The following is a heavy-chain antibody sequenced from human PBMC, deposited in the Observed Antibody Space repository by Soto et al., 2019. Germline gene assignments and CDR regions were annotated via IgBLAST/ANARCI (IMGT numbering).Heavy chain of an antibody. Sequence: QVQLVQSGAEVKKPGSSVRVSCKASGGTFSSYPIGWVRQAPGQGLEWMGVIIPIFGTTNYAQRFQGRVSISADKYTSTAYMELSSLRYEDTAVYFCARPRTTATTKGYDYWGQGTLVTVSA. J-gene: IGHJ4*02. D-gene: IGHD1-1*01. CDR1: GGTFSSYP. CDR3: ARPRTTATTKGYDY. V-gene: IGHV1-69*06. CDR2: IIPIFGTT.